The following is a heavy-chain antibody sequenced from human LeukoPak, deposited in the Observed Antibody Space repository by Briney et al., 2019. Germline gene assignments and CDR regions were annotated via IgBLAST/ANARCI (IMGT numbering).Heavy chain of an antibody. D-gene: IGHD2-2*01. V-gene: IGHV1-18*01. J-gene: IGHJ4*02. Sequence: ASVKVSCKASGYTFTSYGISWVRQAPGQGLEWMGWISAYNGNTNYAQKLQGRVTMTTDTSTSTAYMELRSLRSDDTAVYYCARAPRTRYCSSTSCSPDYWGQGTLVTVSS. CDR2: ISAYNGNT. CDR1: GYTFTSYG. CDR3: ARAPRTRYCSSTSCSPDY.